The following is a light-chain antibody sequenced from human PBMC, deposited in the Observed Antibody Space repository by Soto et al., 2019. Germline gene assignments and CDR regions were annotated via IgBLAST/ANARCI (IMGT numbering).Light chain of an antibody. CDR2: DAS. Sequence: EIVLTQSPATLSLSPGERATLSCRASQSVSSYLAWYQQKPGQAPRLLLYDASNRATGIPARFSGSGSGTDFTLTISSLEPEDFAVYYCQQYNDWPRGYTFGQGTKLEIK. V-gene: IGKV3-11*01. J-gene: IGKJ2*01. CDR3: QQYNDWPRGYT. CDR1: QSVSSY.